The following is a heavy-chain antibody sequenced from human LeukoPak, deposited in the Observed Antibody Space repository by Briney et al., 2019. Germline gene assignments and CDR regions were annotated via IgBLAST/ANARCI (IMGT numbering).Heavy chain of an antibody. V-gene: IGHV3-30*02. J-gene: IGHJ1*01. Sequence: GGSLRLSCAASGFTFSSYGMHWVRQAPGKGLEWVAFIRYDGSNKYYADSVKGRFTISRDNSKNTLYLQMNSLRAEDTAVYYCARDEGYSSSPRFFQHWGQGTLVTVSS. CDR2: IRYDGSNK. CDR1: GFTFSSYG. CDR3: ARDEGYSSSPRFFQH. D-gene: IGHD6-13*01.